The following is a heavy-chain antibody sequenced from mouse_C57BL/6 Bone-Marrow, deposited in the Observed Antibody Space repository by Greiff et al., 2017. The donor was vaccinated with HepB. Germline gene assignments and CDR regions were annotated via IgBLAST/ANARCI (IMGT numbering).Heavy chain of an antibody. CDR3: ARRGDGYYVDYAMDY. CDR2: IYPGGGYT. J-gene: IGHJ4*01. V-gene: IGHV1-63*01. D-gene: IGHD2-3*01. Sequence: QVQLQQSGAELVRPGTSVKLSCKASGYTFTNYWIGWVKQRPGHGLEWIGDIYPGGGYTNYNEKFKGKATLTADKSSSTAYMQFSILTSEDSAIYYCARRGDGYYVDYAMDYWGQGTTVTVSS. CDR1: GYTFTNYW.